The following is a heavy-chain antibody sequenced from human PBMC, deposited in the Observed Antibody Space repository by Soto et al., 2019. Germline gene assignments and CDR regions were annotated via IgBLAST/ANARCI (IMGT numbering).Heavy chain of an antibody. D-gene: IGHD2-2*02. Sequence: GESLKISCKGSGYSFTSYWIGCVRQMPGKGLEWMGIIYPGDSDTRYIPSFQGEVIISADESVSLAYMLWSRLMASATGMYFCPSGAVEDIVVVPAAISWFDPGGQGALVTVSS. CDR1: GYSFTSYW. V-gene: IGHV5-51*01. J-gene: IGHJ5*02. CDR3: PSGAVEDIVVVPAAISWFDP. CDR2: IYPGDSDT.